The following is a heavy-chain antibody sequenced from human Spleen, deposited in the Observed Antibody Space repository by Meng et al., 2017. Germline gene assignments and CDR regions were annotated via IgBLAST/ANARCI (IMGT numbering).Heavy chain of an antibody. CDR2: INNDGDNR. J-gene: IGHJ4*02. CDR1: GFTFSSCG. V-gene: IGHV3-23*05. Sequence: GGSLRLSCVASGFTFSSCGMAWVRQAPGKGLEWVSTINNDGDNRHYADSVKGRFIISRDNSKDTFYLQMNSLRAEDTAVYYCANHYYGSGSYYLDYWGQGTLVTVSS. D-gene: IGHD3-10*01. CDR3: ANHYYGSGSYYLDY.